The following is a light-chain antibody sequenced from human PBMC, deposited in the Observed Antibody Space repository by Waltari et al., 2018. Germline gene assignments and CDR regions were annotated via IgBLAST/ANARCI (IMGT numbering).Light chain of an antibody. CDR1: KSLLSVYNNKNY. CDR3: QQYYSTPRT. CDR2: GAS. Sequence: IVMTQSPYSLAVSLGELSTISSKCVKSLLSVYNNKNYLAWYQQKPGQPPKLLISGASTRESGVPDRFSGSGSGTEFTLTISRLQAADVAVYYCQQYYSTPRTFGQGTRVEIK. V-gene: IGKV4-1*01. J-gene: IGKJ1*01.